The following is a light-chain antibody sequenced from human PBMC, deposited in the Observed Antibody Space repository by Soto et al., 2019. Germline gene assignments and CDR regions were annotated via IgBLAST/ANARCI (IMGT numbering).Light chain of an antibody. J-gene: IGKJ4*01. CDR1: QSVSNK. Sequence: EIGLTQSAGTLSLSPGEGATLSCRASQSVSNKLAWYQQKPGQAPRLLIYDASNRATGIPARFSGSGSGTDFTLTISSLEPEDFAVYYCQQRSNWPPLTFGGGTKVDIK. V-gene: IGKV3-11*01. CDR3: QQRSNWPPLT. CDR2: DAS.